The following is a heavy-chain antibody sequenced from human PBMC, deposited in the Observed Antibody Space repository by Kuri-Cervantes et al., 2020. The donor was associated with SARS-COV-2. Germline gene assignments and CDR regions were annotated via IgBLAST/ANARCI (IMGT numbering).Heavy chain of an antibody. D-gene: IGHD5-18*01. CDR3: ARHGTAMGSARAFDI. J-gene: IGHJ3*02. Sequence: SETLSLTCTVSGYSISSGYFWGWIRQPPGKGLEWIGSIYHSGSTYYNPSLKSRVSISVDTSKNQFSLKLSSVTAADTAVYYCARHGTAMGSARAFDIWGQGTMVTVSS. CDR1: GYSISSGYF. CDR2: IYHSGST. V-gene: IGHV4-38-2*02.